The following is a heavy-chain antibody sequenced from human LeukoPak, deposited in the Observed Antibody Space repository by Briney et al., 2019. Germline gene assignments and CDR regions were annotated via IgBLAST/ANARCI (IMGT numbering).Heavy chain of an antibody. CDR3: AKDKWTPGY. D-gene: IGHD1-26*01. CDR1: GFTFSNYW. CDR2: IREDGSEK. V-gene: IGHV3-7*01. Sequence: GGSLRLSCVASGFTFSNYWMTWVRQASGKGLEWVANIREDGSEKYYVDSVRGRFTISRDNTKNSLYLQMNSLRAEDTAVYYCAKDKWTPGYWGQGTLVTVSS. J-gene: IGHJ4*02.